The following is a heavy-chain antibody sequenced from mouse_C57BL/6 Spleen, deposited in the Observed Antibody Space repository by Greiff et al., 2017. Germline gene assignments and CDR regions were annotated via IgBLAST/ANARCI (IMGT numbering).Heavy chain of an antibody. J-gene: IGHJ3*01. CDR3: ARRGTTGFAY. V-gene: IGHV3-6*01. CDR1: GYSITSGYY. D-gene: IGHD1-1*01. CDR2: ISYDGSN. Sequence: VQLKESGPGLVKPSQSLSLTCSVTGYSITSGYYWNWIRQFPGNKLEWMGYISYDGSNNYNPSLKNRISITRDTSKNQFFLKLNSVTTEDTATYYCARRGTTGFAYWGQGTLVTVSA.